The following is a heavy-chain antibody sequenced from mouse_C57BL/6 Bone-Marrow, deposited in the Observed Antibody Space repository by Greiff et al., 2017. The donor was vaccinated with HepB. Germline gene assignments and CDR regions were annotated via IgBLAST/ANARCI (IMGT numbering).Heavy chain of an antibody. V-gene: IGHV5-6*02. CDR2: ISSGGSYT. J-gene: IGHJ2*01. CDR1: GFTFSSYG. CDR3: ARRGYYYGSSYCFDY. D-gene: IGHD1-1*01. Sequence: EVMLVESGGDLVKPGGSLKLSCAASGFTFSSYGMSWVRQTPDKRLEWVATISSGGSYTYYPDSVKGRFTISRDNAKNTLYLQMSSLKSEDTAMYYCARRGYYYGSSYCFDYWGQGTTLTVSS.